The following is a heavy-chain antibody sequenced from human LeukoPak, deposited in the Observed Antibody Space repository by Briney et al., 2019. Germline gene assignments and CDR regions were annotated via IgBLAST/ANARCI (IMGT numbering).Heavy chain of an antibody. CDR3: ASTYDFWSGQNWFDS. V-gene: IGHV4-59*01. J-gene: IGHJ5*01. Sequence: SETLSLTCTVSGGSISSYYWSWIRQPPGKGREWIGYIYYSGSTNYNPSLKSRVTISVDTSKNQFSLKLSYVTAADTAVYYCASTYDFWSGQNWFDSWGQGTLVTVFS. CDR1: GGSISSYY. D-gene: IGHD3-3*01. CDR2: IYYSGST.